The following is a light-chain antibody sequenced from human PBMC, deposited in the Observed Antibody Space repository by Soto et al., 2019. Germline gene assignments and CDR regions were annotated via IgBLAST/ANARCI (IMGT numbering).Light chain of an antibody. J-gene: IGLJ1*01. Sequence: QSVLTQPASVSGSPGQSITISCTGTSSDVGGYNSVSWYRQDPGKAPKLIIYDVTYRPSGVSNRFSGSKSGNTASLTISGLQSEDEADYHCSSFTSSITYVFGTGTRLPS. CDR3: SSFTSSITYV. CDR2: DVT. V-gene: IGLV2-14*01. CDR1: SSDVGGYNS.